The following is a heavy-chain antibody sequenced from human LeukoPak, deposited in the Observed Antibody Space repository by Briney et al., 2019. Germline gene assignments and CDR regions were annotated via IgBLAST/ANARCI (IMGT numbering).Heavy chain of an antibody. CDR3: ARGDWGSPDYYYMDV. D-gene: IGHD7-27*01. CDR2: INHSGST. J-gene: IGHJ6*03. CDR1: GGSFSGYY. V-gene: IGHV4-34*01. Sequence: TSETLSLTCAVYGGSFSGYYWSWIRQPPGKGLEWIGEINHSGSTNYNPSLKSRVTISVDTSKNQFSLKQSSVTAADTAVYYCARGDWGSPDYYYMDVWGKGTTVTISS.